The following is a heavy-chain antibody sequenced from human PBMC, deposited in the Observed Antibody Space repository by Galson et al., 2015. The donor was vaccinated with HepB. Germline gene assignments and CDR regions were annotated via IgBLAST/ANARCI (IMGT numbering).Heavy chain of an antibody. CDR3: ARHSKGKYSSSWAYDYFDY. CDR1: GYSFTSYW. D-gene: IGHD6-13*01. V-gene: IGHV5-51*01. Sequence: QSGAEVKKPGESLKISCKGSGYSFTSYWIGWVRQMPGKGLEWMGIIYPGDSDTRYSPSFQGQVTISADKSISTAYLQWSSLKASDTAMYYCARHSKGKYSSSWAYDYFDYWGQGTLVTVSS. J-gene: IGHJ4*02. CDR2: IYPGDSDT.